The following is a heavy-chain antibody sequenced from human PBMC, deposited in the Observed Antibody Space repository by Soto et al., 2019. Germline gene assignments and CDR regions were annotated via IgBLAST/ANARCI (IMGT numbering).Heavy chain of an antibody. CDR3: AKDPTNYSGYGGYFDY. D-gene: IGHD5-12*01. CDR2: ISYDGSNK. J-gene: IGHJ4*02. Sequence: GGSLRLSCAASGFTFSSYGMHWVRQAPGKGLEWVAVISYDGSNKYYADSVKGRFTISRDNSKNTLYLQMNSLRAEDTAVYYCAKDPTNYSGYGGYFDYWGQGTLVTVSS. CDR1: GFTFSSYG. V-gene: IGHV3-30*18.